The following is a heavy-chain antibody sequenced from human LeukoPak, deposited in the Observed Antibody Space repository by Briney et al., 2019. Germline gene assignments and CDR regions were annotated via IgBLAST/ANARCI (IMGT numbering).Heavy chain of an antibody. D-gene: IGHD1-26*01. CDR1: GGSISSSNW. CDR2: IYHSGST. Sequence: SETLSLTCGVSGGSISSSNWWSWVRQPPGKGLEWIGEIYHSGSTNYNPSLKSRVTISVDTSKNQFSLKLSSVTAADTAVYYCASVSLGSYSKDYWGQGTLVTVSS. V-gene: IGHV4-4*02. J-gene: IGHJ4*02. CDR3: ASVSLGSYSKDY.